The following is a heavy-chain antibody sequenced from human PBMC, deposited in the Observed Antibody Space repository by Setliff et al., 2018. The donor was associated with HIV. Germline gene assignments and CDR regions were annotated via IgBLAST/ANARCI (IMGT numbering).Heavy chain of an antibody. J-gene: IGHJ5*02. V-gene: IGHV3-30*02. CDR1: GFIFSSHG. Sequence: GGSLRLSCAASGFIFSSHGMHWVRQAPGKGLEWVAFIRYDESDKQYADSVKGRFTISRDNSKDTLYLDLNSLRSEDTAVYYCVRDDSNGPNSLDPWGQGTLVTVSS. CDR2: IRYDESDK. D-gene: IGHD2-8*01. CDR3: VRDDSNGPNSLDP.